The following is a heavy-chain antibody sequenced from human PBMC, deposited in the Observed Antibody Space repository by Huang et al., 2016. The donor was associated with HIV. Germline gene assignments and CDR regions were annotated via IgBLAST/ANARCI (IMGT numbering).Heavy chain of an antibody. Sequence: QLQLQESGPGLVRPSETLSLTCSVSGGSVNSGYYYWGWIRQPPGKGLEWIASVFYGVNTFYNPSRKSRGSMSVDTSKKRFSLNLSSVTAADTAVYFCARLPFDYVWGTQRQTALDELDVWGQGTMVTVSS. V-gene: IGHV4-39*01. D-gene: IGHD3-16*01. CDR1: GGSVNSGYYY. CDR3: ARLPFDYVWGTQRQTALDELDV. J-gene: IGHJ3*01. CDR2: VFYGVNT.